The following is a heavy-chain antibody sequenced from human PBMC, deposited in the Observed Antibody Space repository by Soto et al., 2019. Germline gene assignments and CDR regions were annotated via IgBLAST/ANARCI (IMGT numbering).Heavy chain of an antibody. Sequence: GGSLRLSCAASGFTFSDHYMDWVRQAPGKGLEWVGRTRNKANSYTTEYAASVKGRFTISRDDSKNSPYLQMNSLKTEDTAVYYCARSAHLYYDFWSGYYDPYYFDYWGQGTLVTVSS. CDR3: ARSAHLYYDFWSGYYDPYYFDY. J-gene: IGHJ4*02. V-gene: IGHV3-72*01. D-gene: IGHD3-3*01. CDR1: GFTFSDHY. CDR2: TRNKANSYTT.